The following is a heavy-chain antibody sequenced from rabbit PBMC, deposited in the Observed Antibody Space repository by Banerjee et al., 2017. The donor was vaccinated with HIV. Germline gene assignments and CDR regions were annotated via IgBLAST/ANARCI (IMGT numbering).Heavy chain of an antibody. CDR3: ARDRDWTLDL. Sequence: QSLEESGGDLVKPGGSLTLTCTASGFSFNDSYWICWVRQAPGKGLEWIACIYAGSGGTTYYASWAKGPFTISKTSSTTVTLQMTSLTAADTATYFCARDRDWTLDLWGQGTLVTVS. J-gene: IGHJ4*01. CDR1: GFSFNDSYW. CDR2: IYAGSGGTT. D-gene: IGHD4-2*01. V-gene: IGHV1S40*01.